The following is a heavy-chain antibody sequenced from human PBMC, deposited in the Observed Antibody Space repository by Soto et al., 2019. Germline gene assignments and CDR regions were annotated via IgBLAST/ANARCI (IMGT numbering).Heavy chain of an antibody. J-gene: IGHJ6*02. D-gene: IGHD5-12*01. CDR1: GFTFSTSA. CDR2: IVVGSGYR. CDR3: AADLGEVARTGPHYYYGMDV. Sequence: SVKVSCKASGFTFSTSAVQWVRQARGQRLEWIGWIVVGSGYRNYAQRFQERVTITRDMSTSTAYMEVSSLRSEDTAVYYCAADLGEVARTGPHYYYGMDVWGQGTTVTVSS. V-gene: IGHV1-58*01.